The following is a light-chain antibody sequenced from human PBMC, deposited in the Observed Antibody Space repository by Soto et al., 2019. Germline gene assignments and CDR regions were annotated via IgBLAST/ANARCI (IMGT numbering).Light chain of an antibody. CDR3: QQYGSSPPT. Sequence: EIVLTQSPGTLSLSPGERATLSCRASQSVSSSYLAWYQQKPGQAPRLLIYCASSRATGIPDRFSGSGSGTDFTLTISRLETEDFVVYYCQQYGSSPPTFGQGTKVEIK. V-gene: IGKV3-20*01. CDR2: CAS. CDR1: QSVSSSY. J-gene: IGKJ1*01.